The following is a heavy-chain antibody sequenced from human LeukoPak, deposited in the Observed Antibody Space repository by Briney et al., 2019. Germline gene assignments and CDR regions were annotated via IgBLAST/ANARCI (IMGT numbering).Heavy chain of an antibody. CDR3: ARYCSSTSCYPDAFDI. V-gene: IGHV3-53*01. Sequence: GGSLRLSCAASGFTVSSNYMSWVRQAPGKGLEWVSVIYSGGSTYYADSVKGRFTISRDNSKNTLYLQMNSLRAEDTAVYYCARYCSSTSCYPDAFDIWGQGTMVTVSS. J-gene: IGHJ3*02. CDR2: IYSGGST. D-gene: IGHD2-2*01. CDR1: GFTVSSNY.